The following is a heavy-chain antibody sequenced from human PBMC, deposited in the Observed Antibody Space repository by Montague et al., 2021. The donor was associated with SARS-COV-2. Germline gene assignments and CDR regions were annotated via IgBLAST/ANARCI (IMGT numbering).Heavy chain of an antibody. Sequence: SETLSLTCTVSNYSVSSGYYWGWIRQFPGEGLEWIGFKFHSGSTYYNPSLQSRVITSVDTSKNQVSLKLRSVSAADTAVYYCARGVVGPTVLFLEYWGQGILVAVSS. V-gene: IGHV4-38-2*02. D-gene: IGHD1-26*01. CDR1: NYSVSSGYY. CDR3: ARGVVGPTVLFLEY. J-gene: IGHJ4*02. CDR2: KFHSGST.